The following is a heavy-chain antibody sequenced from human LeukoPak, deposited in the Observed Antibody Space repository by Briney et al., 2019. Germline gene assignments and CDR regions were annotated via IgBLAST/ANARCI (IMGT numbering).Heavy chain of an antibody. V-gene: IGHV1-2*06. CDR3: ARGWQWLVESSAFDI. D-gene: IGHD6-19*01. CDR2: INPNSGGT. CDR1: GYTFTGYY. J-gene: IGHJ3*02. Sequence: ASVKVSCKGFGYTFTGYYMHWVRQAPGQGLEWVGRINPNSGGTKYAEKFQGRVTMTGDRSISTAYMELTRLRSDDTAVYYCARGWQWLVESSAFDIWGQGTKVTVSS.